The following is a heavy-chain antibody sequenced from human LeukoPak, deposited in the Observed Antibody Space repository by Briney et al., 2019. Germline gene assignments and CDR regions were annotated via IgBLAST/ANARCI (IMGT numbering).Heavy chain of an antibody. CDR3: AKETTSAIGVGYYFDY. CDR1: GFTFDDYA. J-gene: IGHJ4*02. V-gene: IGHV3-43D*03. CDR2: ISWDGGST. D-gene: IGHD2-21*01. Sequence: GGSLRLSCAASGFTFDDYAMHWVRHAPGKGLEWVSLISWDGGSTYYADSVKGRFTISRDNSKNSLYLQMNSLRAEDTALYYCAKETTSAIGVGYYFDYWGQGTLVTVSS.